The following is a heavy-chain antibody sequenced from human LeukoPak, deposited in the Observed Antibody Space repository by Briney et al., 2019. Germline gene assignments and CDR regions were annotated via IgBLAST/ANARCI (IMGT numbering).Heavy chain of an antibody. CDR2: INPNSGGT. CDR3: ARARRKSDGVIDY. Sequence: ASVKVSCKASGYTFTSYGISWVRQAPGQGLEWMGWINPNSGGTNYAQKFQGRVTMTRDTSISTAYMELSRLRSDDTAVYYCARARRKSDGVIDYWGQGTLVTVSS. CDR1: GYTFTSYG. J-gene: IGHJ4*02. V-gene: IGHV1-2*02.